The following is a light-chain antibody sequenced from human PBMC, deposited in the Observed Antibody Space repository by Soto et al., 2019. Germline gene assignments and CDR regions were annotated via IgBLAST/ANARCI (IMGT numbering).Light chain of an antibody. CDR3: QQYSTSPFT. CDR2: VAS. Sequence: EIVLTQSPGTLSLSPGERATLSCRASQSVSNNYLAWYQQKPGQAPRLLISVASNRATGIPDRFSGSGSGTDFTLAISRLEPEDFAVYYCQQYSTSPFTFGPGTRVDLK. J-gene: IGKJ3*01. V-gene: IGKV3-20*01. CDR1: QSVSNNY.